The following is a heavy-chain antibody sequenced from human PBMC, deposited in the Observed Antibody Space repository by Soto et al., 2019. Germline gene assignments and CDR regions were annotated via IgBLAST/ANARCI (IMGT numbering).Heavy chain of an antibody. V-gene: IGHV3-48*02. CDR1: GFTISECS. Sequence: PGGPLRLSCEASGFTISECSMNWVRQAPEKGLEWLAYITIRTGNVLYADSVRGRFTISADNAENSVILQMNSLRDEDSAVYFCVRDRDLYRDMFHADLWGQGTLVTVSS. J-gene: IGHJ4*01. D-gene: IGHD3-10*02. CDR2: ITIRTGNV. CDR3: VRDRDLYRDMFHADL.